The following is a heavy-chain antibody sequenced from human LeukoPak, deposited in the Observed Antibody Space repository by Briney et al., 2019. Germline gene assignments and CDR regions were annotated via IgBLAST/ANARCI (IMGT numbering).Heavy chain of an antibody. J-gene: IGHJ4*02. Sequence: GGSLRLSCAASGFTFSSYGMHWVRQAPGKGLEWVAVISYDGSNKYYADSVKGRFTISRDNSKNTLYLQMNSLRAEDTAVYYCAKGVVRGVYYFDYWGQGTLVTVSS. CDR3: AKGVVRGVYYFDY. D-gene: IGHD3-10*01. CDR1: GFTFSSYG. V-gene: IGHV3-30*18. CDR2: ISYDGSNK.